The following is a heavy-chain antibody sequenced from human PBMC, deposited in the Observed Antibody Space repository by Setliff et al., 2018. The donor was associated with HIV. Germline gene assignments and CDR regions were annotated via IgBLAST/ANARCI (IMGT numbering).Heavy chain of an antibody. CDR2: INHNSGGG. CDR1: GYTLTELS. Sequence: GASVKVSCKVSGYTLTELSIHWVRQPPGQGLEWMGWINHNSGGGNYAQKFQGRVTMTRDTSISTAYMELNRLTSDDTAVYFCAREGFGNTGDLAMAVLDYWGQGTQVTVSS. D-gene: IGHD5-18*01. J-gene: IGHJ4*02. CDR3: AREGFGNTGDLAMAVLDY. V-gene: IGHV1-2*02.